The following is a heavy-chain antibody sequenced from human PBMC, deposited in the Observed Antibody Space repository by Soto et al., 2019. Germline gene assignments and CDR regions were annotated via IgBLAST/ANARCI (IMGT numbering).Heavy chain of an antibody. CDR1: GYTFTSYD. V-gene: IGHV1-8*01. J-gene: IGHJ6*02. Sequence: GASVKVSCKASGYTFTSYDINWVRQATGQGLEWMGWMNPNSGNTGYAQKFQGRVTMTTNNSTSTAYMELSSLRSDDTAVYYCAKDLERNNYDILTGPTPEPYYYYGMDVWGQGTTVTVSS. CDR2: MNPNSGNT. D-gene: IGHD3-9*01. CDR3: AKDLERNNYDILTGPTPEPYYYYGMDV.